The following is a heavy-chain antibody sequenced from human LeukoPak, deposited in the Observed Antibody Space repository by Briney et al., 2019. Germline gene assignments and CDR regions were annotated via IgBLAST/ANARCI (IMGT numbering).Heavy chain of an antibody. D-gene: IGHD1-26*01. CDR1: GFTFSTFA. Sequence: GGSLRLSCAASGFTFSTFAMIWVRQPPGKGLEWVSSIFPSGGEIHYADSVRGRFTISRDNSKSTLSLQMNSLRAEDTAVYYCAKDGSSGSYLNFDYWGQGTLVTVSS. CDR3: AKDGSSGSYLNFDY. V-gene: IGHV3-23*01. J-gene: IGHJ4*02. CDR2: IFPSGGEI.